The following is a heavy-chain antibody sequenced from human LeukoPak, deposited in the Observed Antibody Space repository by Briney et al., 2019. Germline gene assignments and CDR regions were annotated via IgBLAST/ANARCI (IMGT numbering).Heavy chain of an antibody. Sequence: SQTLSLTCTVSGGSISSGSYYWSWIRQPAGKGLEWIGRIYTSGSTYYNPSLKSRVTISVDTSKNQFSLKLSSVTAADTAVYYCARSRPGANVVAAIPFDYWGQGTLVTVSS. J-gene: IGHJ4*02. CDR3: ARSRPGANVVAAIPFDY. CDR2: IYTSGST. CDR1: GGSISSGSYY. V-gene: IGHV4-61*02. D-gene: IGHD2-15*01.